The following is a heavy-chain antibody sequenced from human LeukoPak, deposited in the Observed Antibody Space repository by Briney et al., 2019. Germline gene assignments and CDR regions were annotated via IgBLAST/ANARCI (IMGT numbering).Heavy chain of an antibody. CDR2: ISASSSGI. V-gene: IGHV3-48*01. J-gene: IGHJ4*02. CDR3: VRDPSSVRLPFGS. Sequence: GGSLRLSCAVSGFTLSLYGMNWVRQAPGKGLEWISHISASSSGIFYAGSVKGRFITSRDNTRSSLYLQMNSLRAEDTAVYYCVRDPSSVRLPFGSWGQGTLVTVSS. D-gene: IGHD6-6*01. CDR1: GFTLSLYG.